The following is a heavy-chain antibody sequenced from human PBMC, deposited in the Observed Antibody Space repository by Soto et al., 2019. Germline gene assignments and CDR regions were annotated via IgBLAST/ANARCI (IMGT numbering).Heavy chain of an antibody. Sequence: GGSLRLSCAASGFNFRNHGMHWVRQAPGKGLEWVAVIWYDGSSQYYASSVEGRFTISRDNANNSVYLQMDSLRAEDTALYYCTRAAWFPYLSFYWGQGALVTVSS. V-gene: IGHV3-33*01. J-gene: IGHJ4*02. CDR2: IWYDGSSQ. D-gene: IGHD3-10*01. CDR3: TRAAWFPYLSFY. CDR1: GFNFRNHG.